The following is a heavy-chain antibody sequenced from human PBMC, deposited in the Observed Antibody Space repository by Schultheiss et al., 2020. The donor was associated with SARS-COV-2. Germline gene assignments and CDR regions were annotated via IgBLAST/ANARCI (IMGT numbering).Heavy chain of an antibody. J-gene: IGHJ3*01. CDR3: ASDSTSDDSFGV. CDR2: IYYSGST. Sequence: SETLSLTCAVSGGSISSSNWWSWVRQPPGKGLEWIGYIYYSGSTYYNPSLKSRVTMSVDLSNNQFSLKLNSVTAADTAVYYCASDSTSDDSFGVWGRGTMVTVSS. CDR1: GGSISSSNW. V-gene: IGHV4-4*02.